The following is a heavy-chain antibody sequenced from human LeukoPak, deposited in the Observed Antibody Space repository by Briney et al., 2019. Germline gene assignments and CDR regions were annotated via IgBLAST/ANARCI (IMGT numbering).Heavy chain of an antibody. Sequence: GGSLRLSCAASGFTLSNAWITWVRQAPGKGLEWVGRIKSKTDGGTTDYAAPVKGRFTISIDDSKNTLYLQMNSLKTEDTAVYYCTTVSFYYDSSAYYSSDYWGQGTLVTVSS. J-gene: IGHJ4*02. V-gene: IGHV3-15*01. CDR3: TTVSFYYDSSAYYSSDY. D-gene: IGHD3-22*01. CDR2: IKSKTDGGTT. CDR1: GFTLSNAW.